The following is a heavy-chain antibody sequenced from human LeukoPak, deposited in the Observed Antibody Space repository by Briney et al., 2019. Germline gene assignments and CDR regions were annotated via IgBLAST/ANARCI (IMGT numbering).Heavy chain of an antibody. D-gene: IGHD1-7*01. J-gene: IGHJ6*02. V-gene: IGHV1-8*03. Sequence: ASVKFSCKASGYTFTSYDINWVRQATGQGLEWMGWMNPNSGNTGYAQKFQGRVTITRNTSISTAYMELSNLRSEDTAVYYCASPLGTMVPSYYYYGMDVWGQGTTVTVSS. CDR2: MNPNSGNT. CDR1: GYTFTSYD. CDR3: ASPLGTMVPSYYYYGMDV.